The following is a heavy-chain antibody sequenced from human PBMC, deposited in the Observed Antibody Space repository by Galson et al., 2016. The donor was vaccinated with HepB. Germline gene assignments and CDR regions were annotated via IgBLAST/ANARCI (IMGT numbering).Heavy chain of an antibody. J-gene: IGHJ6*02. CDR2: ISGSGTNT. CDR3: AKSLLGVTLVSYYYGMDV. CDR1: GFTFSNYV. V-gene: IGHV3-23*01. D-gene: IGHD2-21*02. Sequence: SLRLSCAASGFTFSNYVMNWVRQAPGKGLEWVSAISGSGTNTYYEDSVKGRFTISRDNSKNTLFLQMNSLRAEDTAVYYCAKSLLGVTLVSYYYGMDVWGQGTTVTVS.